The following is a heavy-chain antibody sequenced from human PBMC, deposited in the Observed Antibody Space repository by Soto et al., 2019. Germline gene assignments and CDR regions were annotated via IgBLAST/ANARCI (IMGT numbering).Heavy chain of an antibody. CDR2: IYTSGST. Sequence: SETLSLTCTVSGGSISSYYWSWIRQPAGKGLEWIGRIYTSGSTNYNPSLKSRVTISVDTSKNQFSLKLSSVTAADTAVYYCAREWGYYDRVYGMDVWGQGTTVTVSS. CDR3: AREWGYYDRVYGMDV. V-gene: IGHV4-4*07. J-gene: IGHJ6*02. D-gene: IGHD3-22*01. CDR1: GGSISSYY.